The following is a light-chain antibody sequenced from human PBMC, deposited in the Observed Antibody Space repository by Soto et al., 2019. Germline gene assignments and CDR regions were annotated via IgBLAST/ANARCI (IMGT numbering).Light chain of an antibody. CDR2: AAS. CDR1: QGISSY. J-gene: IGKJ4*01. Sequence: DIQLTQSPSFLSASVGDRVTITCRASQGISSYLAWYQQKPGKAPKLLIYAASTLQRGAPSRFSGGGSGTEFTLTISCLQPEDFATYFCQQLISYPVTFGGGTKVEIK. V-gene: IGKV1-9*01. CDR3: QQLISYPVT.